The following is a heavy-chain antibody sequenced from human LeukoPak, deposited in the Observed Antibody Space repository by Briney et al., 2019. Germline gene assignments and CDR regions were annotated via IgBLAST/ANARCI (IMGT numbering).Heavy chain of an antibody. CDR2: IKPDGNAK. D-gene: IGHD1-14*01. Sequence: GGSLRLSCAASGFTFSSSWMTWVRQAPGKGLEWVANIKPDGNAKNSEDSVKGRFTISRDNAKNSLYLQLNSLRADDTAVYYCARDRAYNTFDYWGKGTLVAVSS. CDR3: ARDRAYNTFDY. J-gene: IGHJ4*02. CDR1: GFTFSSSW. V-gene: IGHV3-7*01.